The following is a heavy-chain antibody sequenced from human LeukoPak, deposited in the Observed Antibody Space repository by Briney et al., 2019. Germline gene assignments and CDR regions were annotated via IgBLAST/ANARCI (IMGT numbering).Heavy chain of an antibody. D-gene: IGHD2-21*01. CDR2: IYSGGST. Sequence: GGSLRLSCAASGFTVSSNYMSWVRQAPGKGLEWVSVIYSGGSTYYADSVKGRLTISRDYSKNTLYLQMNSLRAEDTAVYYCAREYMWRRSDYYYGMDVWGQGTTVTVSS. CDR3: AREYMWRRSDYYYGMDV. J-gene: IGHJ6*02. CDR1: GFTVSSNY. V-gene: IGHV3-53*01.